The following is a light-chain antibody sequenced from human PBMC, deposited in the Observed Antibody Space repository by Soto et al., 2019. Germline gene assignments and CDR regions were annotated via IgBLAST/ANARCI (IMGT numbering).Light chain of an antibody. J-gene: IGKJ3*01. CDR2: AAS. CDR3: QKYSSVPV. Sequence: DIQMTQSPTSLSASVGDRVTITCRASQDIRNFVAWYQQKPGKAPKLLIYAASTLQSGVPSRFSGSGSGTDFTLIINSLQTEDVATYSCQKYSSVPVFGAGTKVEIK. V-gene: IGKV1-27*01. CDR1: QDIRNF.